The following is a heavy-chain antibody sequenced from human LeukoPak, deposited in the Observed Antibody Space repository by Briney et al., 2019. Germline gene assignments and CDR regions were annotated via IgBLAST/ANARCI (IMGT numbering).Heavy chain of an antibody. J-gene: IGHJ4*02. V-gene: IGHV3-15*01. CDR3: TTADDYGDYSFDY. Sequence: GGSLRLSCAASGFTFSNAWMSWVRQAPGKGLEWVGRIKSKTDGGTTDYAAPVKGRFTISRDDSKNTLCLQMNSLKTEDTAVYYCTTADDYGDYSFDYWGQGTLVTVSS. CDR2: IKSKTDGGTT. CDR1: GFTFSNAW. D-gene: IGHD4-17*01.